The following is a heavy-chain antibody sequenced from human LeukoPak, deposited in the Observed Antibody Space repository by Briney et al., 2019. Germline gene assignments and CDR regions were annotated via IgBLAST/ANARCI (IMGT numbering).Heavy chain of an antibody. J-gene: IGHJ6*03. Sequence: GGFLRLSCAVSGITLSNYGMSWVRQAPGKGLEWAAGISGSGGGAQYADSVKGRFTISRDNAKNRLYLHMNSLRAEDTAVYYCARDEGNWNYVLANYYYYMDVWGKGTTVTVSS. CDR3: ARDEGNWNYVLANYYYYMDV. V-gene: IGHV3-23*01. CDR2: ISGSGGGA. CDR1: GITLSNYG. D-gene: IGHD1-7*01.